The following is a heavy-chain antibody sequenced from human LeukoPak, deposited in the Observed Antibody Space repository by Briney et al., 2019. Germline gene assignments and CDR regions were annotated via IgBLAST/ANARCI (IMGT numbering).Heavy chain of an antibody. V-gene: IGHV3-21*01. CDR2: ISSSSSYI. J-gene: IGHJ6*02. D-gene: IGHD3-10*01. CDR1: GFTFSSYS. Sequence: GGSLRLSCAASGFTFSSYSMNWVRQAPGKGLEWVSSISSSSSYIYYADSVKGRFTISRDNAKNSLYLQMNSLRAEDTAVYYCARDEAYSSGDYYYYGMDVWGQGTTVTVSS. CDR3: ARDEAYSSGDYYYYGMDV.